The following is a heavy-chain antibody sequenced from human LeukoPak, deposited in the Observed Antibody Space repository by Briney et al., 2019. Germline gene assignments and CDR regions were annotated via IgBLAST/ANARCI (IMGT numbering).Heavy chain of an antibody. Sequence: SETLSLTCAVYGGSFSGYYWSWIRQPPGKGLEWIEEINHSGSTNYNPSLKSRVTISVDTSKNQFSLKLSSVTAADTAVYYCARAPPFDYWGQGTLVTVSS. J-gene: IGHJ4*02. CDR3: ARAPPFDY. CDR2: INHSGST. V-gene: IGHV4-34*01. CDR1: GGSFSGYY.